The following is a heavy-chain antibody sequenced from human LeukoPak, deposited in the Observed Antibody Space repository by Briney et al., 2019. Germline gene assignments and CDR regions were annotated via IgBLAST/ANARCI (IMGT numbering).Heavy chain of an antibody. V-gene: IGHV3-53*01. D-gene: IGHD3-3*01. CDR2: IYSGGST. J-gene: IGHJ4*02. Sequence: PGGSLRLSCAASGFTVSSNYMSWVRQAPGKGLEWVSVIYSGGSTYYADSVKGRFTISRDNSKNTLYLQMNSLRAEDTAVYYCARGQRVDFWSGYYTVFVPWGQGTLVTVSS. CDR3: ARGQRVDFWSGYYTVFVP. CDR1: GFTVSSNY.